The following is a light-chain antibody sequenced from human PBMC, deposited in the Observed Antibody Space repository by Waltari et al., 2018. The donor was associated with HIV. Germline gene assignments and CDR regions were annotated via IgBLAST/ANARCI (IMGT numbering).Light chain of an antibody. CDR1: SSDVGAYNY. CDR3: SSYTTNNTRV. V-gene: IGLV2-14*03. J-gene: IGLJ3*02. Sequence: QSALTQPASVSGSPGQSITISCTGTSSDVGAYNYVSWYQQHPGKAPKLMIYEVSNRPSGVSNRFSASTSGNTAALTISGLQAEDEADYYCSSYTTNNTRVFGGGTKLTVL. CDR2: EVS.